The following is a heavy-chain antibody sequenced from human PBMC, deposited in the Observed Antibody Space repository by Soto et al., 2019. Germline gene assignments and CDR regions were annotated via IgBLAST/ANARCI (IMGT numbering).Heavy chain of an antibody. V-gene: IGHV1-46*03. CDR2: INPSGGQT. CDR3: STVTPFDY. Sequence: QAQLVQSGPEVKKPGASVTVSCKASGHTFSNYYIHWVRQAPGQGLEWMGIINPSGGQTSYAQKSXGXVXXTRDTSTSTVYMELYSLRSEDTAVYYCSTVTPFDYWGQGTLVTVSS. J-gene: IGHJ4*02. CDR1: GHTFSNYY. D-gene: IGHD4-4*01.